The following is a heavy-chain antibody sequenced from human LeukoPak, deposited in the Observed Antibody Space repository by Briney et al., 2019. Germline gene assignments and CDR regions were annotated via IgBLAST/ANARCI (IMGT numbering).Heavy chain of an antibody. D-gene: IGHD3-10*01. CDR1: GFTFSDYA. CDR3: ARDRFMVRGVMVGTFDL. Sequence: GGSLRLSCAASGFTFSDYAMHWVRQAPGKGLEWVAVIGYGGSNKYYADSVKGRFTISRDNSKNILYLQMNSLRAEDTAVYYCARDRFMVRGVMVGTFDLWGQGTMVTVSS. CDR2: IGYGGSNK. V-gene: IGHV3-33*01. J-gene: IGHJ3*01.